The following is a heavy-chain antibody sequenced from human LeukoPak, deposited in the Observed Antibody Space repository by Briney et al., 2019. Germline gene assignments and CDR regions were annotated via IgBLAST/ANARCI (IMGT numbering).Heavy chain of an antibody. CDR1: GYTFTSYD. Sequence: ASVKVSCKASGYTFTSYDITWVRQAPGQGLEWMGWMSPNSGNTGYAQKFQGRVTMTRNTSITTAYMELSSLTSEDTAVYYCARETTIPPYYFDYWGRGSQVTVSP. J-gene: IGHJ4*02. CDR2: MSPNSGNT. CDR3: ARETTIPPYYFDY. V-gene: IGHV1-8*01. D-gene: IGHD3-9*01.